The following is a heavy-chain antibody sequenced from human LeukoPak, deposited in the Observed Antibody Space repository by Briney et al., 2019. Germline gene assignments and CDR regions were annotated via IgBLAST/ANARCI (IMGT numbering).Heavy chain of an antibody. Sequence: GSLRLSCAASGFTFSSYWMHWVRQAPGKGLVWVSRSNSDGSSTTYADSVQGRFTISRDNAKNTLYLQMNSLRAEDTAVYYCARVGSGYDTFDYWGQGTLVTVSS. V-gene: IGHV3-74*01. D-gene: IGHD5-12*01. CDR1: GFTFSSYW. J-gene: IGHJ4*02. CDR3: ARVGSGYDTFDY. CDR2: SNSDGSST.